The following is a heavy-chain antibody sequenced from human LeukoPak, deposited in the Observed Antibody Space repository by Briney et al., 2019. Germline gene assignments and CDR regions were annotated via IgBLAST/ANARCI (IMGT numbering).Heavy chain of an antibody. V-gene: IGHV3-23*01. CDR3: AHPPGSRMTTVTSVY. Sequence: ESGGSLRLSCTVSGFTFTSSAMTWVPQAPGKGRGWGSAYSGSGGSTYYADSVKGRFTTSRENSKKTLYLQRNGLAAEDTAVYSCAHPPGSRMTTVTSVYWGQGTLVTVSS. J-gene: IGHJ4*02. CDR1: GFTFTSSA. CDR2: YSGSGGST. D-gene: IGHD4-17*01.